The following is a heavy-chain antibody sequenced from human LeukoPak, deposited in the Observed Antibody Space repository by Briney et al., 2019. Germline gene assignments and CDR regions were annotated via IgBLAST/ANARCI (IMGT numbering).Heavy chain of an antibody. Sequence: SETLSLTCTVSGYSISSGYYWGWIRQPPGKGLEWIGSIYHSGSTYYNPSLKSRVTISVDTSKNQFSLKLSSVTAADTAVYYCARYRGANGYYFDYWGQGTLVTVSS. J-gene: IGHJ4*02. CDR2: IYHSGST. CDR1: GYSISSGYY. V-gene: IGHV4-38-2*02. CDR3: ARYRGANGYYFDY. D-gene: IGHD3-10*01.